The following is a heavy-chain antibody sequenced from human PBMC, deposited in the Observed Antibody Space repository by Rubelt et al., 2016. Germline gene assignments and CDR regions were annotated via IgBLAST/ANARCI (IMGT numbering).Heavy chain of an antibody. CDR3: ARDRHNYGPVDY. J-gene: IGHJ4*02. V-gene: IGHV4-59*12. D-gene: IGHD5-18*01. Sequence: QVQLQESGPGLVKPSETLSLTCTVSGGSISNYYWGWIRQPPGKGLEWIGNIYYSGRPNYNPSIESRVTISVDKSNNHFSLNLTSVTAADTAVYFCARDRHNYGPVDYWGQGILVTVSS. CDR2: IYYSGRP. CDR1: GGSISNYY.